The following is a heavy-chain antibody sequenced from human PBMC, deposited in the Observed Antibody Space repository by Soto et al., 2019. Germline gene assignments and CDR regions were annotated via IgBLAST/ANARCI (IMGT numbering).Heavy chain of an antibody. V-gene: IGHV4-39*01. CDR3: ASVKYNDTWYLHWFDP. Sequence: PSETLSLTCTVSGASISSAVYFWAWIRQPPGMGLEWIGSMFHTGSTYHKPSLKSRVTISVDTSKNQFSLRLSSVTAADTAIYYCASVKYNDTWYLHWFDPWGQGTLVTVSS. J-gene: IGHJ5*02. CDR2: MFHTGST. CDR1: GASISSAVYF. D-gene: IGHD3-9*01.